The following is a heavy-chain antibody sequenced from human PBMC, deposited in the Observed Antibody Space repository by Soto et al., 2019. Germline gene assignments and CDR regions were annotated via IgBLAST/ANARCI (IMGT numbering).Heavy chain of an antibody. V-gene: IGHV3-11*01. CDR3: ARGSPGNSYYFDY. Sequence: GGSLRLSCAASGFTFSDYYMSWIRQAPGKGLQWVSYISSRASIIYYADSVEGRFTISRDNAKSSLYLQMSSLRAEDTAVYYCARGSPGNSYYFDYWGQGALVTVSS. CDR1: GFTFSDYY. J-gene: IGHJ4*02. CDR2: ISSRASII. D-gene: IGHD3-10*01.